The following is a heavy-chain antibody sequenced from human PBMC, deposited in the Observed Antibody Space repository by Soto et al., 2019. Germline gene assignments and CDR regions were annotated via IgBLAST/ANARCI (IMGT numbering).Heavy chain of an antibody. Sequence: WSLRLSCAASGFPFPSYGIIWILQFPGRGLEWVSGLYGSGRGIHYADSVKGRFTISRDNSAYSVYLQMNNLRVEDTATYYCAKDAVSGDGVWLAHDWGQGTVVTVSS. CDR2: LYGSGRGI. CDR1: GFPFPSYG. J-gene: IGHJ4*02. D-gene: IGHD4-17*01. V-gene: IGHV3-23*01. CDR3: AKDAVSGDGVWLAHD.